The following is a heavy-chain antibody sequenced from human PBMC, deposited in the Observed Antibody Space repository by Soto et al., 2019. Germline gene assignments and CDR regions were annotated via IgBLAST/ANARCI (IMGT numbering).Heavy chain of an antibody. D-gene: IGHD1-7*01. J-gene: IGHJ6*02. CDR1: GRPFSSHA. CDR2: IIPIFGKA. V-gene: IGHV1-69*12. CDR3: ASQMCVTGTYEHYSGMDV. Sequence: QVQLVQSGAGVEKPGSPVKGFRKASGRPFSSHAISWGGQAPGQRLEWMGGIIPIFGKANYAQKFQGRVTITADESTSTAYMERRSLRAEDTAVYYCASQMCVTGTYEHYSGMDVWGQGTTVTGSS.